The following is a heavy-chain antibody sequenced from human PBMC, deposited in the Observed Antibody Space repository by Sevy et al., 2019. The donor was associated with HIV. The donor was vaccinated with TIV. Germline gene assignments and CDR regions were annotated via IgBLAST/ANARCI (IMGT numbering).Heavy chain of an antibody. CDR3: VKEGGGEGGDH. V-gene: IGHV3-30*02. CDR2: IQYDGSNK. CDR1: GFSFSSYG. Sequence: GGSLRLSCAASGFSFSSYGMHWVRQAPGKGLEWMSYIQYDGSNKDYADSVKGRFTISRDNSKNTLNLQMNSLRVGDTAVFYCVKEGGGEGGDHWGQGTLVTVSS. D-gene: IGHD2-21*01. J-gene: IGHJ4*02.